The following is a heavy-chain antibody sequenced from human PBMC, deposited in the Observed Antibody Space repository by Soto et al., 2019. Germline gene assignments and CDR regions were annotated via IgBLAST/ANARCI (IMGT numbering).Heavy chain of an antibody. J-gene: IGHJ4*02. CDR1: CFKFSTCP. V-gene: IGHV3-23*01. CDR2: ISATGGGT. D-gene: IGHD3-16*01. CDR3: AKDRRAGGNSAFYFDF. Sequence: LSCADSCFKFSTCPMSWVRQAPGKGLEWVSLISATGGGTYYADSVKGRFTISRDNSHNTLYLQVHSLTAEDTAVYYCAKDRRAGGNSAFYFDFWGQGHQVSVS.